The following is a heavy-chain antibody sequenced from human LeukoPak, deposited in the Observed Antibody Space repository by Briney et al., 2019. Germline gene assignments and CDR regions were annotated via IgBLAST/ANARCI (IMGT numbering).Heavy chain of an antibody. D-gene: IGHD3-3*01. J-gene: IGHJ6*03. CDR3: ARGGLRRKDYYYYYMDV. CDR2: IWYDGSNK. CDR1: GFTFSSYG. Sequence: GGSLRLSCAASGFTFSSYGMHWVRQAPGKGLEWVAVIWYDGSNKYYADSVKGRFTISRDNSKKPLYLQMNSLRAEDTAVYYCARGGLRRKDYYYYYMDVWGKGTTVTVSS. V-gene: IGHV3-33*01.